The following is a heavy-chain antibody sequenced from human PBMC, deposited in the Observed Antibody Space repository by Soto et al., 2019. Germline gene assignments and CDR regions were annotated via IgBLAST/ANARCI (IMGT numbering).Heavy chain of an antibody. Sequence: SQTLSLTCAISGDSVSSNTAAWHWIRQSPSRGLEWLGRTYFRSRWYNDYAVSVKSRITINADTSKNQFSLHLNSVSPEDTAVYYCARDLKSGHSNYYYYVDVWVKGTTVTGYS. J-gene: IGHJ6*03. CDR3: ARDLKSGHSNYYYYVDV. D-gene: IGHD5-12*01. CDR1: GDSVSSNTAA. CDR2: TYFRSRWYN. V-gene: IGHV6-1*01.